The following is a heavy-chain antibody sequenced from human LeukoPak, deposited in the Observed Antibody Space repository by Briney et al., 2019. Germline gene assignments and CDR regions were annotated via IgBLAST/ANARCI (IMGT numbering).Heavy chain of an antibody. CDR3: ARDPRLAYCGGDWYSWFDP. Sequence: ASVKVSCKASGYSFTDYYMHWVRQAPGQGFEWMGWINPNDGDTNYAQKFQGRVTMTRDTSISTAHMEVRSLRSDDTAVYYCARDPRLAYCGGDWYSWFDPWGQGTLVTVSS. CDR1: GYSFTDYY. J-gene: IGHJ5*02. D-gene: IGHD2-21*02. CDR2: INPNDGDT. V-gene: IGHV1-2*02.